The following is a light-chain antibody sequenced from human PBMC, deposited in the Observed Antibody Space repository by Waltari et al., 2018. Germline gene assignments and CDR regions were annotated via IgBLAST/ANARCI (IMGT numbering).Light chain of an antibody. CDR2: AAS. CDR3: QQGYNTPLT. J-gene: IGKJ1*01. CDR1: QGIGSW. Sequence: DIQMTQSPSSLSASVGDKVTITCRASQGIGSWLAWYQQKPGKAPNLLIYAASSLQSGVPSRFSGSGSGTDYTLNISSLQPEDFATYYCQQGYNTPLTFGQGTKVEIK. V-gene: IGKV1-12*01.